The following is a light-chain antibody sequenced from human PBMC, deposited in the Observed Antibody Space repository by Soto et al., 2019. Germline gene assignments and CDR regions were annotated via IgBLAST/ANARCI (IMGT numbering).Light chain of an antibody. CDR2: KVS. V-gene: IGKV2-30*01. Sequence: DVVMTQSPLSLPVTLGQPASISCRSSQSLAYSDGNTYLNWFQQRPGQSPRRLIYKVSNRDSGVPDSFSGSGSGTDFTLKISRVEAEYVGVYYCMQGTHWPPYTFGQGTKLEIK. CDR3: MQGTHWPPYT. J-gene: IGKJ2*01. CDR1: QSLAYSDGNTY.